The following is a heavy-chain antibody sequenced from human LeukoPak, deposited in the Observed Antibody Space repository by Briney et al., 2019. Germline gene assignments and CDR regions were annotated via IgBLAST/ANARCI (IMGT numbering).Heavy chain of an antibody. Sequence: GGSLRLSCAASGFTVSGSYMSWVRQAPGKGLEWVSMIYSGDDTYYAGSVKGRFTISRDNSKNTLYLQMNSLRAEDTAVYYCAKDRSGYDLSVGWFDPWGQGTLVTVSS. CDR2: IYSGDDT. V-gene: IGHV3-53*01. CDR3: AKDRSGYDLSVGWFDP. J-gene: IGHJ5*02. CDR1: GFTVSGSY. D-gene: IGHD5-12*01.